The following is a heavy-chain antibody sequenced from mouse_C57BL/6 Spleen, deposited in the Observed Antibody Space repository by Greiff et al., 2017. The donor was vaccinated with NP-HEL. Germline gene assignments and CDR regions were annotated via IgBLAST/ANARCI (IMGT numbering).Heavy chain of an antibody. CDR2: INYDGSST. Sequence: EVKLVESEGGLVQPGSSMKLSCTASGFTFSDYYMAWVRQVPEKGLEWVANINYDGSSTYYLDSLKSRFIISRDNAKNILYLQMSSLKSEDTATYYCARDIYYYGSSYWYFDVWGTGTTVTVSS. D-gene: IGHD1-1*01. CDR1: GFTFSDYY. J-gene: IGHJ1*03. CDR3: ARDIYYYGSSYWYFDV. V-gene: IGHV5-16*01.